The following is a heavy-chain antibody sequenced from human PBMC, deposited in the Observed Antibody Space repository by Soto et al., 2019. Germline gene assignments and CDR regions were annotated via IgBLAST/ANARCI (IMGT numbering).Heavy chain of an antibody. CDR2: INPNSGGT. D-gene: IGHD1-26*01. J-gene: IGHJ4*02. CDR1: GYTFTGYY. CDR3: ARLRRRYYSYFHY. Sequence: GASVKVSCKASGYTFTGYYMHWVRQAPGQGLEWMGWINPNSGGTNYAQKFQGRVTMTRDTSISTAYMELSRLRSDDTAVYYCARLRRRYYSYFHYSCQTPLVTV. V-gene: IGHV1-2*02.